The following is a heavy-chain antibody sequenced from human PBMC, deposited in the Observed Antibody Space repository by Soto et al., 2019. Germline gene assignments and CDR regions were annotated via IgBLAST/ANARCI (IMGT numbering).Heavy chain of an antibody. CDR1: GFTFDDYA. D-gene: IGHD3-10*01. J-gene: IGHJ6*03. CDR2: ISWNSGSI. Sequence: GGSLRLSCAASGFTFDDYAMHWVRQAPGKGLEWVSGISWNSGSIGYADSVKGRFTISRDNAKNSLYLQMNSLRAEDTALYYCAKGSITMVRGVIRTRDFPSYMDVWGKGTTVTVSS. CDR3: AKGSITMVRGVIRTRDFPSYMDV. V-gene: IGHV3-9*01.